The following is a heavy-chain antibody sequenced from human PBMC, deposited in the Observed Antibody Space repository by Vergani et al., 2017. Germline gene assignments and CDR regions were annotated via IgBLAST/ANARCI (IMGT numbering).Heavy chain of an antibody. V-gene: IGHV3-21*02. J-gene: IGHJ3*01. Sequence: VQLVESGGGVVQPGGSLRLSCIASGFTFRIYGMNWVRQAPGKGLEWVSSISGNNDDVYYADSVKGRFTISRDNAKNSLYLDMSSLRAEDTAVYYCVGDVRVSRTWGQGTLVAVSS. CDR1: GFTFRIYG. D-gene: IGHD2/OR15-2a*01. CDR2: ISGNNDDV. CDR3: VGDVRVSRT.